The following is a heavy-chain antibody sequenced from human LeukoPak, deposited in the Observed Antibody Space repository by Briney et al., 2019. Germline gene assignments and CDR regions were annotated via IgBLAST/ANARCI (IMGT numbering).Heavy chain of an antibody. CDR3: TTGFHSSSWYGYYESYFDY. CDR2: ISSSGSTI. J-gene: IGHJ4*02. V-gene: IGHV3-11*01. Sequence: GGSLRLSCAASGFTFSDYYMSWIRQAPGKGLEWVSYISSSGSTIYYADSVKGRFTISRDNAKNSLYLQMNSLRAEDTAVYYCTTGFHSSSWYGYYESYFDYWGQGTLVTVSS. D-gene: IGHD6-13*01. CDR1: GFTFSDYY.